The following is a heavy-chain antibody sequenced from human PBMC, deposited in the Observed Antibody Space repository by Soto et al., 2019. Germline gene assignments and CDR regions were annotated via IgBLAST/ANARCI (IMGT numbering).Heavy chain of an antibody. CDR3: TTDPGGGVTTREATDY. CDR2: IKSKSDGGTI. CDR1: GFTVSDAW. Sequence: EVQLVESGGGLVEPGGSLRLSCAVSGFTVSDAWMSWVRQAPGTGLEWVGRIKSKSDGGTIDHAAPVKGRFTISRDVSKNTLYMQMHSLKTEDTAVYYCTTDPGGGVTTREATDYWGQGTLVTVSA. D-gene: IGHD1-1*01. V-gene: IGHV3-15*01. J-gene: IGHJ4*02.